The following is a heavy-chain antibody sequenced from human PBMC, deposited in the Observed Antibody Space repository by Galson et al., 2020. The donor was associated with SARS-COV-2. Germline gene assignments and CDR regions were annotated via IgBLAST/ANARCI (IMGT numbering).Heavy chain of an antibody. CDR2: IYNTGST. V-gene: IGHV4-61*02. CDR3: ARTADGLDV. Sequence: SETLSLTCTVSGESITNDNYYWSWIRQPAGKRLEWIGRIYNTGSTNYNPSLRSRVTMSVDTSRNQFSLQLRFVTAADTAVYYFARTADGLDVWGQGTTVTVSS. CDR1: GESITNDNYY. J-gene: IGHJ6*02.